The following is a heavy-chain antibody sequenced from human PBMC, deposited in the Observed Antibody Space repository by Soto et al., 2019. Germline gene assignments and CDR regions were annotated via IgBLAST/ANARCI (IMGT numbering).Heavy chain of an antibody. CDR2: INPKSGGT. CDR1: GYSFTDYH. D-gene: IGHD2-8*01. Sequence: ASVKVSCKASGYSFTDYHIHWVRQAPGQELEWLGRINPKSGGTSTAQKFQGWVTMATDTSISTASMELTRLTSDDTAIYYCARGDSTDCSNGVCSFFYNHDMDVWGQGTTVTVSS. CDR3: ARGDSTDCSNGVCSFFYNHDMDV. V-gene: IGHV1-2*04. J-gene: IGHJ6*02.